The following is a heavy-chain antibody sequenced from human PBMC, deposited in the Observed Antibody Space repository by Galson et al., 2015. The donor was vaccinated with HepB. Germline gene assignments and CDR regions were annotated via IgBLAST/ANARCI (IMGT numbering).Heavy chain of an antibody. J-gene: IGHJ4*02. CDR1: GGTFSSYT. CDR2: ITPMVGRG. D-gene: IGHD6-13*01. CDR3: ARDFAAAADY. V-gene: IGHV1-69*08. Sequence: SVKVSCKASGGTFSSYTVSWLRQASGQGLEWMGKITPMVGRGSYAQKFQGRVTITADKSSTITYMELSSLGTEDTAVYYCARDFAAAADYWGQGTLVTVSS.